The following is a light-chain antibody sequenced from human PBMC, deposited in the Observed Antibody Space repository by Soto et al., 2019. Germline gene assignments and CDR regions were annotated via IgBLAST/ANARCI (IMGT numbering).Light chain of an antibody. CDR3: QQLDSYPLT. Sequence: IQLTQSPSSLSASVGDRVTITCRASQGISSYLAWYQQKPGKAPKLLIYAASTLQGGVPSRFSGSGSGTHFTLTISSLQPEDFATYYCQQLDSYPLTFGGGTKVEIK. V-gene: IGKV1-9*01. CDR2: AAS. CDR1: QGISSY. J-gene: IGKJ4*01.